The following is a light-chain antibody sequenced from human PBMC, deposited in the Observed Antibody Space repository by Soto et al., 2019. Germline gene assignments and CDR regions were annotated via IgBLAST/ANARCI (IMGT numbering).Light chain of an antibody. CDR1: NTGSKS. Sequence: SYELTQPPAVSVAPGKTATITCGGHNTGSKSVHWYQQKPGQAPVLVIYSDSDRPSAIPERFSGSNSGNTATQTINRVEAGDEADYYCQVWDSGSDHVVFGGGTKLTVL. V-gene: IGLV3-21*04. CDR2: SDS. CDR3: QVWDSGSDHVV. J-gene: IGLJ3*02.